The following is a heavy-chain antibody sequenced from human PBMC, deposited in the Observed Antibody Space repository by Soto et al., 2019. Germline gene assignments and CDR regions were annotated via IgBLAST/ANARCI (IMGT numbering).Heavy chain of an antibody. CDR3: ARVVVVAATGYDYYYGMDV. CDR2: MYHSGST. CDR1: GASVTSISYY. V-gene: IGHV4-39*01. J-gene: IGHJ6*02. D-gene: IGHD2-15*01. Sequence: QLQLQESGPGLVKPSETLSLTCTVSGASVTSISYYWGWIRQPPGKGLEWIGNMYHSGSTYFNPSLKSRVTLSVDTSKNQCSLKLSSVTAADTAVYYCARVVVVAATGYDYYYGMDVWGQGTTVTVSS.